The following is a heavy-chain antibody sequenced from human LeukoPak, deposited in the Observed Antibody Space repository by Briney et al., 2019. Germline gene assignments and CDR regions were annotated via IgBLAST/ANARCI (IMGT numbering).Heavy chain of an antibody. CDR2: IYYSGNT. CDR3: ARAGPRRDGYNVDY. J-gene: IGHJ4*02. CDR1: GGSISYYY. Sequence: SETLSLTCTVSGGSISYYYWGWIRQPPGKGLEWIGYIYYSGNTDYNPSLKCRVTMSVDTSRNQFSLRLTSVTAADTAVYYCARAGPRRDGYNVDYWGQGTLVTVSS. D-gene: IGHD5-24*01. V-gene: IGHV4-59*01.